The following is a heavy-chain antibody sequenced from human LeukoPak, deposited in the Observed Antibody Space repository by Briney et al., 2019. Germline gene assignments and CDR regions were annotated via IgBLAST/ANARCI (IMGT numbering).Heavy chain of an antibody. CDR2: IYYTGSN. J-gene: IGHJ4*02. Sequence: SETLSLTCTVSGGSITSYYWNWVRQPPGKGMEWIGYIYYTGSNNSNPSLRSRVTMSLDTSKNQFSLKLSSVPATDTARYYCAGSYFYDGNRYFDYWGQGALVTVSS. CDR1: GGSITSYY. CDR3: AGSYFYDGNRYFDY. D-gene: IGHD3-22*01. V-gene: IGHV4-59*08.